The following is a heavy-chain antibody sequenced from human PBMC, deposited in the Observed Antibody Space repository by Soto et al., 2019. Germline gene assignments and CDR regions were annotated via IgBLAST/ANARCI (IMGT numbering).Heavy chain of an antibody. J-gene: IGHJ5*02. CDR2: IHLSGRV. V-gene: IGHV4-34*01. D-gene: IGHD1-26*01. Sequence: QVQLQQWGSGLLKPSETLSLTCAIYGGSFSDYYWHWIRQSPGKGLEWIGEIHLSGRVNFTPSLKSRRSLSMDTSRNQFFLTLRSVTAADTAVYFCARTPTRGASAWLDPWGRGHLVTVSS. CDR3: ARTPTRGASAWLDP. CDR1: GGSFSDYY.